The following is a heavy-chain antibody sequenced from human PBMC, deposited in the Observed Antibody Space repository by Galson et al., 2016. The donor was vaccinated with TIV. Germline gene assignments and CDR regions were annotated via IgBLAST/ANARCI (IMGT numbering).Heavy chain of an antibody. CDR1: GLIFSSSA. D-gene: IGHD3-9*01. Sequence: SLRLSCAGSGLIFSSSAVHWVRQALGKGLEWLAIISYDGSHKNYGDSVKGRFTVSRGNSENTVFLQMNNLRSDDTAVYYCARPASLGYFDWLPPDSWSQGTLVTVSS. J-gene: IGHJ4*02. V-gene: IGHV3-30*04. CDR2: ISYDGSHK. CDR3: ARPASLGYFDWLPPDS.